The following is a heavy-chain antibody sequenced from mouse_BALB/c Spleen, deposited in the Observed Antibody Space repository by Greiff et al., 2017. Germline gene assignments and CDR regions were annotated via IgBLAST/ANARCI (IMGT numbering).Heavy chain of an antibody. CDR3: ARTYYGAFAY. Sequence: EVMLVESGGDLVKPGGSLKLSCAASGFTFSSYGMSWVRQTPDKRLEWVATISSGGSYTYYPDSVKGRFTISRDNSKNTLYLQMSSLKSEDTAMYYCARTYYGAFAYWGQGTLVTVSA. V-gene: IGHV5-6*01. CDR2: ISSGGSYT. D-gene: IGHD1-2*01. CDR1: GFTFSSYG. J-gene: IGHJ3*01.